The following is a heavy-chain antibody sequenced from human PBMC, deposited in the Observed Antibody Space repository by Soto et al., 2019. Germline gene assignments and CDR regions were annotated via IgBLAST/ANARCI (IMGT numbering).Heavy chain of an antibody. CDR1: GGSVNGYY. D-gene: IGHD3-16*01. Sequence: TSETLSLTCTVSGGSVNGYYWSWIRQPPGKGLEWIGESNHRRSTSYNPSLKRRVTMSIDTSKNQFSLHLGSVTAAYTAVYYGVRSLGWLQYSWFDPWGQGIPVTVSS. J-gene: IGHJ5*02. CDR3: VRSLGWLQYSWFDP. CDR2: SNHRRST. V-gene: IGHV4-34*01.